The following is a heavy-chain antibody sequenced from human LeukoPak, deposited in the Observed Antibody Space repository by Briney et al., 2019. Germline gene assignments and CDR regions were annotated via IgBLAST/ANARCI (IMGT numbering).Heavy chain of an antibody. CDR1: GGSFSGFY. D-gene: IGHD2-2*01. CDR3: ARGLGAVVPAAIVSSWFDP. CDR2: INHSGGT. V-gene: IGHV4-34*01. Sequence: SETLSLTCAVYGGSFSGFYWSWIRQPPGKGLEWIGEINHSGGTNYNPSLKSRVTISADTSKNQFSLELRSVSAADTAVYYCARGLGAVVPAAIVSSWFDPWGQGTLVTVSS. J-gene: IGHJ5*02.